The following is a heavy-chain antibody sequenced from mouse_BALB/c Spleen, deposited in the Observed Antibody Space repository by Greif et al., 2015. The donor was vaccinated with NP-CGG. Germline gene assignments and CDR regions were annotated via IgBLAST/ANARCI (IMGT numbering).Heavy chain of an antibody. CDR2: INPYNGGT. V-gene: IGHV1-18*01. CDR1: GYSSTGYT. CDR3: ATSNWVYYYAMDY. J-gene: IGHJ4*01. D-gene: IGHD4-1*01. Sequence: SGPELVKPGASMKISCKASGYSSTGYTMNWVKQSHGKNLEWIGLINPYNGGTSYNQKFKGKATLTVDKSSSTAYMELLSLTSEDSAVYYCATSNWVYYYAMDYWGQGTSVTVSS.